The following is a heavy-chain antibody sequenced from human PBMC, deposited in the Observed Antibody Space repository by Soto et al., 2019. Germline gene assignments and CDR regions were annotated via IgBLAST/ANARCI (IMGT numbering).Heavy chain of an antibody. CDR2: TSGNGYNT. V-gene: IGHV3-23*01. D-gene: IGHD3-16*02. CDR1: GISNYA. Sequence: QPGGSLRLSCAASGISNYAMSWVRQAPGKGLEWVSATSGNGYNTFYADSVKGRFTIVRDNSKNTVSLQMNSLRAEDTAVYYCAKGGILGSYHFDYWGQGTLVTVSS. CDR3: AKGGILGSYHFDY. J-gene: IGHJ4*02.